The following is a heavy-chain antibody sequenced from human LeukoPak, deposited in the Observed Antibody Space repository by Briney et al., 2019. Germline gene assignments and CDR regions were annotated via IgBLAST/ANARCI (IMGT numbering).Heavy chain of an antibody. CDR2: ISSSGSTI. D-gene: IGHD5-12*01. J-gene: IGHJ4*02. CDR3: ARAYSGYADFDY. V-gene: IGHV3-48*03. Sequence: PGGSLRLSCAASGFTFSSYEMNWVRQAPGKGLEWVSYISSSGSTIYYADSVKGRFTISRDNAKNSLYLQLNGLRAEDTAVYYCARAYSGYADFDYWGQGTLVTVSS. CDR1: GFTFSSYE.